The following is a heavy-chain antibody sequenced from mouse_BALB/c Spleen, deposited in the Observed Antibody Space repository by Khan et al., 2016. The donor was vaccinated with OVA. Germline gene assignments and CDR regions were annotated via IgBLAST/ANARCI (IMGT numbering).Heavy chain of an antibody. D-gene: IGHD1-1*01. CDR2: IWGDGST. V-gene: IGHV2-3*01. CDR3: AHYYYGRAWFAY. J-gene: IGHJ3*01. CDR1: GFSLTSYG. Sequence: VKLLESGPGLVAPSQSLSITCTVSGFSLTSYGVGWVRQPPGKGLEWLGVIWGDGSTNYHSALISRLNINKDNSKSQVFLKLNSLQTDDTATYDGAHYYYGRAWFAYWGQGTLVTVSA.